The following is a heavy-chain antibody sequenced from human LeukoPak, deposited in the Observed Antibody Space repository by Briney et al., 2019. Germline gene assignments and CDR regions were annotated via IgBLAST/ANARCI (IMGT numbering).Heavy chain of an antibody. V-gene: IGHV3-23*01. Sequence: GGSLRLSCAAPGFTLTNYGMVSVRQAPGKGLEWVSAITGSRGRTYYADSVKGRFTISRDNSKNILYLQMNSLTGEVTAVYYCAEDPNGDYLGAFQFQRWGQGTLVTVSS. J-gene: IGHJ1*01. CDR3: AEDPNGDYLGAFQFQR. CDR2: ITGSRGRT. D-gene: IGHD4-17*01. CDR1: GFTLTNYG.